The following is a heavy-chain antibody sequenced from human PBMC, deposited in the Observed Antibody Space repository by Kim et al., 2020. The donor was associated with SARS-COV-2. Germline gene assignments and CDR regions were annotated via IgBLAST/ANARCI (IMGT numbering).Heavy chain of an antibody. CDR3: ASSLLGDRAGLDY. V-gene: IGHV3-33*01. CDR2: IWGDGSNK. D-gene: IGHD2-21*02. CDR1: GFTFSSYA. J-gene: IGHJ4*02. Sequence: GGSLRLSCAASGFTFSSYAMHWVRQAPGKGLEWVAVIWGDGSNKYYADSVKGRFTISRDNNKNTLYLQMNSLRTEDTAVYYCASSLLGDRAGLDYWGQGTLVTVSS.